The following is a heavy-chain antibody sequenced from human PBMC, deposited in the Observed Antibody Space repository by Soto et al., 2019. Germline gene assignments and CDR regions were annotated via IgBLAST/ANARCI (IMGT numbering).Heavy chain of an antibody. D-gene: IGHD3-10*01. CDR3: ARALSRGLWFGELFYDNWFDP. CDR2: ISAYNGNT. Sequence: QVQLVQSGAEVKKPGASVKVSCKASGYTFTSYGISWVRQAPGQGLEWMGWISAYNGNTNYAQKLQGRVTMNTDTSTSTAYMELRSLRSDDTAVDYWARALSRGLWFGELFYDNWFDPWGQGTLVTVSS. V-gene: IGHV1-18*01. CDR1: GYTFTSYG. J-gene: IGHJ5*02.